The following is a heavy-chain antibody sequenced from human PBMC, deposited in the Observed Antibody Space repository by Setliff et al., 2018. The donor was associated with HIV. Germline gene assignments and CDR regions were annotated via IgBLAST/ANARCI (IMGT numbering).Heavy chain of an antibody. D-gene: IGHD3-10*01. CDR1: GYTFTGHY. Sequence: ASVKVSCKASGYTFTGHYLHWVRQAPGQGLEWLGWVNPNSGDAIYAQNFQGRVTMPRDTSINAAYMELRGLRSDATAVYYCARNFGLSPSGKYYYYYGMDIWGQGTTVTVSS. CDR3: ARNFGLSPSGKYYYYYGMDI. J-gene: IGHJ6*02. CDR2: VNPNSGDA. V-gene: IGHV1-2*02.